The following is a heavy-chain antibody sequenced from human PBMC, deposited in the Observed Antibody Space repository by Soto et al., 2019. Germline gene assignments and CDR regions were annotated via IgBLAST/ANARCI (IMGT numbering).Heavy chain of an antibody. D-gene: IGHD2-21*02. CDR3: AKEPRPAHCGGDCPIWSGY. V-gene: IGHV3-30*18. CDR1: GFTFSSYG. J-gene: IGHJ4*02. Sequence: PGGSLRLSCAASGFTFSSYGMHWVRQAPGKGLEWVAVISYDGSNKYYADSVKGRFTISRDNSKNTLYLQMNSLRAEDTAVYYCAKEPRPAHCGGDCPIWSGYWGQGTLVTVSS. CDR2: ISYDGSNK.